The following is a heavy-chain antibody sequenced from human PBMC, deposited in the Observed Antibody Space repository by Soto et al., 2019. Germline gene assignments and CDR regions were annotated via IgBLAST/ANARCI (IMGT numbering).Heavy chain of an antibody. CDR1: GFTFSSYG. CDR3: ARRLSDWLNFDY. CDR2: VWYDGSKK. D-gene: IGHD3-9*01. V-gene: IGHV3-33*01. Sequence: AGGSLRLSCAASGFTFSSYGMHWVRQAPGKGLEWVAVVWYDGSKKYYADSVKGRFTISRDNSEDTLYLQMNSLRAEDTAVYYCARRLSDWLNFDYWGQGALVTVSS. J-gene: IGHJ4*02.